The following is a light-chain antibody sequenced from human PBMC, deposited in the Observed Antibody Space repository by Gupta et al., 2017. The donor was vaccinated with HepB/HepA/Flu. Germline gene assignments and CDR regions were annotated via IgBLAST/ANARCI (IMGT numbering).Light chain of an antibody. Sequence: DLVMTPSPDSLAVSLGERATVNCKSSQSVLFSSNNKNYFAWYQQKAGQPPKLRIYWASARESGVPDRFSGSGSGTDFTLTISSLQAEDVAVYDCKQYLRAPPTCGGGTRVEIK. CDR2: WAS. J-gene: IGKJ4*01. V-gene: IGKV4-1*01. CDR1: QSVLFSSNNKNY. CDR3: KQYLRAPPT.